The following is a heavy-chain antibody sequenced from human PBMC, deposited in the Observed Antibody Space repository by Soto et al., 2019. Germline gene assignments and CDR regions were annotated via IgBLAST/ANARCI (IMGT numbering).Heavy chain of an antibody. CDR2: IYYSRST. D-gene: IGHD2-15*01. J-gene: IGHJ3*02. CDR3: ARDLCSGGSCPDAFDI. Sequence: SETLSLTCTVSGGSISSYYWSWIRQPPGKGLEWIGYIYYSRSTNYNPYLKSRVTISVDTSKNQFSLKLSSVTAADTAVYYCARDLCSGGSCPDAFDIWGQGTMVTVSS. CDR1: GGSISSYY. V-gene: IGHV4-59*01.